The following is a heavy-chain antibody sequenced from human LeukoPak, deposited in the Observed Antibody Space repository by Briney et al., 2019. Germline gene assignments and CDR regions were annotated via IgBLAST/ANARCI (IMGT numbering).Heavy chain of an antibody. CDR3: AKDRVLVGAYDY. J-gene: IGHJ4*02. D-gene: IGHD1-26*01. CDR2: IRYDGSNK. V-gene: IGHV3-30*02. Sequence: GGSLRLSCAASGFTFSSYGMHWVRQAPGKGLEWVSFIRYDGSNKYYADSVKGRFTISRDNSKNTLYLQMNSLRAEDTAVYYCAKDRVLVGAYDYWGQGTLVTVSS. CDR1: GFTFSSYG.